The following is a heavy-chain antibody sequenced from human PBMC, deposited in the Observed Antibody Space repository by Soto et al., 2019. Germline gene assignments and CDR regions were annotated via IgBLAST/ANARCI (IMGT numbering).Heavy chain of an antibody. J-gene: IGHJ4*02. CDR2: IYWDDDE. CDR3: VRRRTAFDN. V-gene: IGHV2-5*02. CDR1: GFSLSTSGVG. Sequence: QITLRESGPTLVKPTQTLTLTYTFSGFSLSTSGVGVGWIRQPPGKAPEWLALIYWDDDERYSPSLKNRLTITKDTSKNQVVLTMTNMDPVDTATYYCVRRRTAFDNWGQGTLVTVSS.